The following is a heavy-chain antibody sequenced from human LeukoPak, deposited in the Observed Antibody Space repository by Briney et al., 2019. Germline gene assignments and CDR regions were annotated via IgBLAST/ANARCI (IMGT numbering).Heavy chain of an antibody. CDR3: TRGGLGELFDF. Sequence: ASVKVSCKTSGYIFVGYYMHWVRQAPGEGLEWMGWINPNGGVTNYAQKFQGRVTLTRDTSSSTGYMEMNSLSSDDTAIYYCTRGGLGELFDFGGQGTLVAVSS. CDR2: INPNGGVT. J-gene: IGHJ4*02. D-gene: IGHD3-10*01. CDR1: GYIFVGYY. V-gene: IGHV1-2*02.